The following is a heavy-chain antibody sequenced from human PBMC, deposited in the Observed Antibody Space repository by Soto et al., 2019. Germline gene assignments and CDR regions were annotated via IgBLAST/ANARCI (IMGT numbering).Heavy chain of an antibody. CDR1: GGTFSSYA. Sequence: SVKVSCKASGGTFSSYAISWVRQAPGQGLEWMGGIIPIFGTANYAQKFQGRVTITADESTSTAYMELSSLRSEDTAVYYCARNNPPYYYDSRGQLDYSGQMSLGTFST. J-gene: IGHJ4*02. CDR3: ARNNPPYYYDSRGQLDY. D-gene: IGHD3-22*01. CDR2: IIPIFGTA. V-gene: IGHV1-69*13.